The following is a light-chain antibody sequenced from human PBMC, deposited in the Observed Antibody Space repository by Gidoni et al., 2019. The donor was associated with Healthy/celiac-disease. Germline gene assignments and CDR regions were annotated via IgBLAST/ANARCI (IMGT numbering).Light chain of an antibody. CDR1: SSDVGGYNY. J-gene: IGLJ3*02. CDR3: SSYTSSSTLVV. Sequence: QSALTQPASVSGSPAQSITISCTGTSSDVGGYNYVSWYQQHPGKAPKLMIYEVSNRPSGVSNRFSGSKSGNTASLTISGLQAEDEADYYCSSYTSSSTLVVFGGGTKLTVL. CDR2: EVS. V-gene: IGLV2-14*01.